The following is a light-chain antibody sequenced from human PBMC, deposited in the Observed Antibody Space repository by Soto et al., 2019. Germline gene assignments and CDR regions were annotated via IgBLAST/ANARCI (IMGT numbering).Light chain of an antibody. CDR1: RSFASSY. J-gene: IGKJ2*01. V-gene: IGKV3-20*01. CDR3: QQYGSSPPYT. CDR2: AAS. Sequence: EVVLTQSPGTLSLSPGERATLSCRASRSFASSYLAWYQQKPGQAPRLLIFAASIRATGVSDRFSGSGSGTDFTLIISRLEPEDSAVYYCQQYGSSPPYTFGQGTKIEIK.